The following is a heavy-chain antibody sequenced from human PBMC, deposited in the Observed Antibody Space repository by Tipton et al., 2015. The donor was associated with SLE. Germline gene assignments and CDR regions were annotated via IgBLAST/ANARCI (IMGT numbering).Heavy chain of an antibody. CDR2: ISSSSSYI. CDR3: ARDGGELLWFRESRYYFDY. CDR1: GFTFSNYG. D-gene: IGHD3-10*01. Sequence: SLRLSCAASGFTFSNYGMNWVRQAPGKGLEWVSSISSSSSYIYYADSVKGRFTISRDNAKNSLYLQMNSLRAEDTAVYYCARDGGELLWFRESRYYFDYWGQGTLVTVSS. V-gene: IGHV3-21*01. J-gene: IGHJ4*02.